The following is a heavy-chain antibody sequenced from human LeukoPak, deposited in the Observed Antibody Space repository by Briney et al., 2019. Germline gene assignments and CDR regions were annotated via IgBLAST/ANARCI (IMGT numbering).Heavy chain of an antibody. J-gene: IGHJ4*02. V-gene: IGHV3-11*01. Sequence: GGSLRLSCAVSGFTFSDYYMSWVRQAPGKGLEWVSYISSSGSMLHYADSVEGRFTISRDNAKNSLYLQMNSLRAEDTAVYYCATGSVRYSASWYSQEGDYWGQGTLVTVSS. CDR1: GFTFSDYY. CDR2: ISSSGSML. D-gene: IGHD6-13*01. CDR3: ATGSVRYSASWYSQEGDY.